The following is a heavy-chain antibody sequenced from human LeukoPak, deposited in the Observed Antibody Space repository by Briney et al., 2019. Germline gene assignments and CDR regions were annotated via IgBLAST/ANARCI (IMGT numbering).Heavy chain of an antibody. CDR1: GGTFSSYA. D-gene: IGHD5-18*01. Sequence: ASVKVSCKASGGTFSSYAISWVRQAPGQGLEWMGGIIPIFGTANYAQKFQGRVTITADQSTSTAYMELSSLRSEDTAVYYCARDFVGTYGTAMAQVDWGQGTLVTVSS. CDR2: IIPIFGTA. J-gene: IGHJ4*02. CDR3: ARDFVGTYGTAMAQVD. V-gene: IGHV1-69*13.